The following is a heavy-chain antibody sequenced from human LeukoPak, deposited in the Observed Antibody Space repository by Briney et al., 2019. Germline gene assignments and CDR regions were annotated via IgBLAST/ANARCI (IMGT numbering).Heavy chain of an antibody. CDR2: IKEDGSVR. J-gene: IGHJ4*02. V-gene: IGHV3-7*03. Sequence: AGGSLRLSCEGSAFIFSGHWMNWVRQTPGKGLEWVASIKEDGSVRQYVDPVKGRFSNSRDNTKGSLFLQLNSLRAEDTAVYYCARSQGYSYGSSYWGQGTLVTVSS. D-gene: IGHD5-18*01. CDR1: AFIFSGHW. CDR3: ARSQGYSYGSSY.